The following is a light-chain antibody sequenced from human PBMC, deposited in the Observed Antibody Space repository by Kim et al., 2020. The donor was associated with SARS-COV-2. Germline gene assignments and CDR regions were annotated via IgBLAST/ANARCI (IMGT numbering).Light chain of an antibody. V-gene: IGKV3-11*01. Sequence: SWAPGERATLSCRINHSVSSYLAWYQQHPGQAPRLLIYDASHRAIGIPPRFSGSGSGKDFTPTISSLEPEDFAVYYCQQRNNWWTFGQGTKVDIK. J-gene: IGKJ1*01. CDR3: QQRNNWWT. CDR2: DAS. CDR1: HSVSSY.